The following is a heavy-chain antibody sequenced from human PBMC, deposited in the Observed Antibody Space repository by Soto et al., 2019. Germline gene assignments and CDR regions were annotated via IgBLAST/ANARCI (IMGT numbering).Heavy chain of an antibody. CDR2: IYWDDDK. CDR3: ARRRAATPGFDF. V-gene: IGHV2-5*02. Sequence: QITLKESGPTLVKPTQTLTLTCTFSGFSLSTSGVGVGWIHQPPGTALEWLTLIYWDDDKRYSPSLKSRRTITKATCENQVVLTMTNLDPVDTATYYCARRRAATPGFDFWGQGTLVTVSS. J-gene: IGHJ4*02. D-gene: IGHD6-13*01. CDR1: GFSLSTSGVG.